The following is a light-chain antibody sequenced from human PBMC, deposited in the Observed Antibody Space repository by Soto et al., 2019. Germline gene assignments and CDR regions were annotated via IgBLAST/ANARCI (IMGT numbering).Light chain of an antibody. J-gene: IGLJ1*01. V-gene: IGLV2-11*01. CDR2: VVT. CDR1: SIDVGDSDF. CDR3: SSFTSSTTYV. Sequence: QSALTQPRSVSGSPGQSVTISCTGTSIDVGDSDFVSWYHQHPGKAPKLMIYVVTKRPSGVPDRFSGSKSGNTASLTISGLQDEDEADYYCSSFTSSTTYVFGSGTKVTV.